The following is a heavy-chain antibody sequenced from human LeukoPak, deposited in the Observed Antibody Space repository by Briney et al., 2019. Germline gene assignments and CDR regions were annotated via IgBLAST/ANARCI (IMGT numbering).Heavy chain of an antibody. J-gene: IGHJ4*02. CDR2: IWYDGNNK. V-gene: IGHV3-33*01. CDR3: ASFYLTSSWYFFDY. Sequence: GRPLRLSCAASGFSFSSYGMHWVRQAPGKGLEWVPAIWYDGNNKYYADSVKGRFTISRDNSKNTLYLQMNSLRAEDTAVYYCASFYLTSSWYFFDYWGQGTLVTVSS. D-gene: IGHD6-13*01. CDR1: GFSFSSYG.